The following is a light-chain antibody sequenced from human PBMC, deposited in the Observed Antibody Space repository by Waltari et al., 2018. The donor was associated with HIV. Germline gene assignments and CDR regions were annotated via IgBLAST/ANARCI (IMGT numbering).Light chain of an antibody. CDR2: AVS. CDR1: ISDIGGYNS. CDR3: ASYTSSNVV. Sequence: QSALTQPASVSGSPGQSITISCTGIISDIGGYNSVSWYQQHPGKAPKLMIYAVSARPSGVSFRFSGSKSGNTASLTISGLQAEDEGDYYCASYTSSNVVFGGGTKLTVL. J-gene: IGLJ3*02. V-gene: IGLV2-14*01.